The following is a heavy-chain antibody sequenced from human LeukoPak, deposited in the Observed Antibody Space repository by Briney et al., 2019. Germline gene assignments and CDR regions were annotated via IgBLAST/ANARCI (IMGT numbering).Heavy chain of an antibody. V-gene: IGHV3-7*01. CDR2: INPDGTQG. D-gene: IGHD1-26*01. CDR3: ARDVGWGATDY. CDR1: GFTFSSSW. Sequence: GGSLRLSCAVSGFTFSSSWMTWVRQAPGKGLEWVANINPDGTQGFYVDSVKGRFTISRDNAETSLYLQLNSLRVDDTAVYYCARDVGWGATDYWGLGTLVTVSS. J-gene: IGHJ4*02.